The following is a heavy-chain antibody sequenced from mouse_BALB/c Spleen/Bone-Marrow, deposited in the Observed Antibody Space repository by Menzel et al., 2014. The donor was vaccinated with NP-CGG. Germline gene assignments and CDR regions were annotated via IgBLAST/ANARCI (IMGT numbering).Heavy chain of an antibody. D-gene: IGHD2-3*01. CDR2: INPESSTI. V-gene: IGHV4-1*02. CDR1: GFDFRRYW. Sequence: LQQSGGSLKLSCAASGFDFRRYWMSWVRQAPGKGLEWIGEINPESSTINYTPSLKDKFIISRDNAKNTLYLQMSKVRSEDTALYYCARLGYYGYFVDWGQGTTLTVSS. J-gene: IGHJ2*01. CDR3: ARLGYYGYFVD.